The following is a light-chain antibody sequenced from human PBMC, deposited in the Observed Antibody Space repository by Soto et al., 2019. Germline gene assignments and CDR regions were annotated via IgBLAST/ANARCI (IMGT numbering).Light chain of an antibody. CDR1: YSNIGSRP. Sequence: QSVLTQAPSASGTPGQRVTISCSGSYSNIGSRPVNWYQQFPGTAPKLLIYSNNQRPSGVPDRFSGSKSGTSASLAISGLQSEDEADYYCAAWDDSLNVYVFGTGTKLTVL. J-gene: IGLJ1*01. V-gene: IGLV1-44*01. CDR2: SNN. CDR3: AAWDDSLNVYV.